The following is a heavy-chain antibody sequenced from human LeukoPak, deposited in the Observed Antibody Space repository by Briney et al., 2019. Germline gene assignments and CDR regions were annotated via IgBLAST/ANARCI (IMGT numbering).Heavy chain of an antibody. J-gene: IGHJ4*02. D-gene: IGHD3-22*01. CDR2: IWYDGSNK. Sequence: PGRSLRLSCAASGFTFSTYGVHWVRQAPGKGLEWVAVIWYDGSNKYYADSVKGRFTISRDNSKNTLYLQMNSLRAEDTAVYYCARDSYYDSSGYYYPLGFFDYWGQGTLVTVSS. V-gene: IGHV3-33*08. CDR3: ARDSYYDSSGYYYPLGFFDY. CDR1: GFTFSTYG.